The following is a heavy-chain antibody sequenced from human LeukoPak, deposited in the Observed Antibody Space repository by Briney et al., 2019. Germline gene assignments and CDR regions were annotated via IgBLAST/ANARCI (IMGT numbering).Heavy chain of an antibody. V-gene: IGHV4-31*03. CDR2: IYYSGST. Sequence: SQTLSLTCTVSGGSISSGGYYWSWIRQHPGKGLEWIGYIYYSGSTYYNPSLKSRVTISVDTSKNQFSLKLSSVTAADTVVYYCARHPSSWIDSMDVWGQGTTVTVSS. CDR3: ARHPSSWIDSMDV. D-gene: IGHD2-2*03. CDR1: GGSISSGGYY. J-gene: IGHJ6*02.